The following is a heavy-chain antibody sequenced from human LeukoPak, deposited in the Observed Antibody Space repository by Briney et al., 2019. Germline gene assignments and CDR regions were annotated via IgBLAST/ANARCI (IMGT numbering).Heavy chain of an antibody. D-gene: IGHD3-22*01. Sequence: PGGSLRLSCAASGFTFSSYSMNWVRQAPGKGLEWVSSISSSSSYIYYADSVKGRFTISRDNAKNSLYLQMNSLRAEDTAVYYCARGSEDYYDSSGYLYYWGQGTLVTVSS. V-gene: IGHV3-21*01. J-gene: IGHJ4*02. CDR2: ISSSSSYI. CDR1: GFTFSSYS. CDR3: ARGSEDYYDSSGYLYY.